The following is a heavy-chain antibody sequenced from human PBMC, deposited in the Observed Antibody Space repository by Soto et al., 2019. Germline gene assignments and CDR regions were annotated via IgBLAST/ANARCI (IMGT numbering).Heavy chain of an antibody. D-gene: IGHD1-26*01. CDR3: ARGVSAGVDY. CDR1: GYSFTSLD. Sequence: QVQLVQSGAEVREPGASVKVSCKASGYSFTSLDINWVRQTAGQGLEWMGWMQPSTGRTGYAQKFQGRVTMTRDTSINTAYMELTTLTSDDTSFYYCARGVSAGVDYWGQGTLGTVSS. J-gene: IGHJ4*02. CDR2: MQPSTGRT. V-gene: IGHV1-8*01.